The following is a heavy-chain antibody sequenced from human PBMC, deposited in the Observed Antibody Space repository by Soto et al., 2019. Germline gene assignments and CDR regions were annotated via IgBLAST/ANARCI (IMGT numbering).Heavy chain of an antibody. D-gene: IGHD6-13*01. CDR1: GGSLSSYY. V-gene: IGHV4-59*08. CDR3: ARGYEQIIHMDV. Sequence: SETLSLTCTVSGGSLSSYYWSWIRQPPGKGLEWIGYIYYSGSTNYNPSLKSRVTISVDTSKNQFSLKLSSVTAADTAVYYCARGYEQIIHMDVWGKGTTVTVSS. CDR2: IYYSGST. J-gene: IGHJ6*03.